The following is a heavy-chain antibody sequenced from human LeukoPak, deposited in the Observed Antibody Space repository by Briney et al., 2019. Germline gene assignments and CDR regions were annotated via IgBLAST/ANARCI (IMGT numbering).Heavy chain of an antibody. Sequence: PGGSLRLSCAASGFTFSTYGMHWVRQAPGKGLEWVAVIWFDGSDKYYADSVKGRFTMSRDNSKNALYLQMNSLRAEDTALYFCAKGLWGTTVTPLDYWGQGTLVTVSS. CDR3: AKGLWGTTVTPLDY. CDR1: GFTFSTYG. J-gene: IGHJ4*02. CDR2: IWFDGSDK. D-gene: IGHD4-17*01. V-gene: IGHV3-33*06.